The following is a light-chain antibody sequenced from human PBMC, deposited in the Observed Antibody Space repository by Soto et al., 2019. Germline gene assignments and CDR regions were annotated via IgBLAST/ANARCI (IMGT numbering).Light chain of an antibody. J-gene: IGKJ5*01. CDR3: QQRSNWPLIT. Sequence: EIVMTQSPATLSVSPGERATLSCRASQSVSSNLAWYQQKPGQAPRLLIYGASTRATGIPARFSGSGSGTDFTPTTSSLEPEDFAVYYCQQRSNWPLITFGQGTRLEIK. CDR2: GAS. CDR1: QSVSSN. V-gene: IGKV3-11*01.